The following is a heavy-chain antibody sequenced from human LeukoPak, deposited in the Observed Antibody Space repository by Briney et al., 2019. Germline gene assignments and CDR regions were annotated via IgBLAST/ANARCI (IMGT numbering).Heavy chain of an antibody. CDR2: VYWDDDK. CDR1: GFSLSTPGVG. CDR3: AHSLDSTSWYGYYYYMDV. V-gene: IGHV2-5*02. D-gene: IGHD2-2*01. J-gene: IGHJ6*03. Sequence: SGPALVRPTQTLTLTCDFSGFSLSTPGVGVGWVRQPPGKALEWLGFVYWDDDKRYRPSLKSRLTITKDTSKSQVVLTVTNVAPGDTATYFCAHSLDSTSWYGYYYYMDVWGKGTTVTVSS.